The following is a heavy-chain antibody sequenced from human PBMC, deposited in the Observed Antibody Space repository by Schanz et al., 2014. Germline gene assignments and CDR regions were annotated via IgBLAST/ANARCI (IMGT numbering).Heavy chain of an antibody. J-gene: IGHJ4*02. CDR3: TTYCDGGCAIDN. CDR1: GFTFHTYD. Sequence: VHLEESGGGVVQPGRSLRLSCAASGFTFHTYDMHWVRQAPGKGLEWVAQISHDGHRDFYADSVKGRFTVSRDNNWKTLSLQMNSLKTEDTAVYYCTTYCDGGCAIDNWGQGALVTVSS. CDR2: ISHDGHRD. V-gene: IGHV3-30-3*01. D-gene: IGHD6-19*01.